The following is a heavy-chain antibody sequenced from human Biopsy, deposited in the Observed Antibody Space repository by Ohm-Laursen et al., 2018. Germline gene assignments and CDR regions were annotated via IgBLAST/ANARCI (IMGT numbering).Heavy chain of an antibody. J-gene: IGHJ5*02. V-gene: IGHV1-8*01. CDR1: GYTFTSYD. CDR3: GRAVRNQLLTDP. CDR2: LNPVSGNS. Sequence: SSVKVSCKASGYTFTSYDITWVRQASGQGPEWIGWLNPVSGNSNFGQKFRGRVTVTSDTSISTAYIELSGLTSDDTATYYCGRAVRNQLLTDPWGQGTLVTVTS. D-gene: IGHD1-7*01.